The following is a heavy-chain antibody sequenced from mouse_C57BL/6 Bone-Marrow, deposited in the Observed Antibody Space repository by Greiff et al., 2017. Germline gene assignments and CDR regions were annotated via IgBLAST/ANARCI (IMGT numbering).Heavy chain of an antibody. Sequence: QVQLQQSGPGLVQPSQSLSITCTVSGFSLTSYGVHWVRQSPGTGLEWLGVIWSGGSTDYNAAFISRLSISKDNSKSQVFFKMNSLQADDTAIYYCARDGYYEFFFAYWGQGTLVTVSA. J-gene: IGHJ3*01. CDR2: IWSGGST. CDR1: GFSLTSYG. D-gene: IGHD2-3*01. CDR3: ARDGYYEFFFAY. V-gene: IGHV2-2*01.